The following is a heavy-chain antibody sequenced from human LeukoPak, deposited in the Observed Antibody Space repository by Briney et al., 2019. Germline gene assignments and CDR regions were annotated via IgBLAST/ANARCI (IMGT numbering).Heavy chain of an antibody. Sequence: GGSLRLSCAASGFTFSSYSMNWVRQAPGKGLEWVSSISSSSSYIYYADSVKGRLTISRDNAKNSLYLQMNSLRAEDTAVYYCARSLRYCTNGVCPWAQGTLVTVSS. J-gene: IGHJ5*02. D-gene: IGHD2-8*01. CDR1: GFTFSSYS. CDR3: ARSLRYCTNGVCP. V-gene: IGHV3-21*01. CDR2: ISSSSSYI.